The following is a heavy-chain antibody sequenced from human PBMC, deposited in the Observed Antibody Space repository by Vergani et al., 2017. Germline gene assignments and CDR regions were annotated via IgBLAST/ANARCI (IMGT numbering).Heavy chain of an antibody. V-gene: IGHV3-7*01. CDR3: ARTSSPYAVDL. Sequence: QLVESGGGLVQPGGSLRLSCVASGFTFSSYYLSWVRRAPGKGLEWVANIKQDGSEKYYVDSVKGRFTVSRDNAKNSLWLQMSSLRAEDTAVYYCARTSSPYAVDLWGQGTMVAVSS. J-gene: IGHJ3*01. CDR2: IKQDGSEK. CDR1: GFTFSSYY. D-gene: IGHD2-15*01.